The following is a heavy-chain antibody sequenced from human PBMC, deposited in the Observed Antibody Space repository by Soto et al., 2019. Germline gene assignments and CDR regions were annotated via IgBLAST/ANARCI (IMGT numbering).Heavy chain of an antibody. J-gene: IGHJ2*01. V-gene: IGHV4-59*08. CDR2: IYYSGST. CDR1: GGSISSYY. CDR3: ARLEGYWYFDI. Sequence: QLQLQESGPGLVKPSETLSLTCTVSGGSISSYYWSWIRQPPGKGLEWIGYIYYSGSTNYNPSLKRRVTPSVDTSKNQFSLKLSSVTAADKAVYYCARLEGYWYFDIWGRGTLVTVSS. D-gene: IGHD3-3*01.